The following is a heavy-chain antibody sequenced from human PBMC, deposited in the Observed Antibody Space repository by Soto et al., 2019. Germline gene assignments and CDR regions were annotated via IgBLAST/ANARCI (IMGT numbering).Heavy chain of an antibody. CDR3: ARGRSDFWSGYPFWYYMDV. V-gene: IGHV1-8*01. Sequence: ASVKVSCKASGYTFTSYDINWVRQATGQGLEWMGWMNPNSGNTGCAQKFQGRVTMTRNTSISTAYMELSSLRSEDTAVYYCARGRSDFWSGYPFWYYMDVWGKGTTVTVSS. CDR2: MNPNSGNT. D-gene: IGHD3-3*01. J-gene: IGHJ6*03. CDR1: GYTFTSYD.